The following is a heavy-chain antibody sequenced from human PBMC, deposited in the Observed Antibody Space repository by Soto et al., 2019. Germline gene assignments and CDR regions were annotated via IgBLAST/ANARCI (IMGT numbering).Heavy chain of an antibody. V-gene: IGHV1-46*01. CDR2: INPSGGST. Sequence: QVQLVQSGAEVKKPGASVKVSCKASGYTFTSYYMHWVRQAPGQGLEWMGIINPSGGSTSYAQKVEGRVIMTRDASTSTVYMELSSLRSEDTAVYYCARESAGVDTAMAKDYWGQGTLVTVSS. D-gene: IGHD5-18*01. CDR1: GYTFTSYY. CDR3: ARESAGVDTAMAKDY. J-gene: IGHJ4*02.